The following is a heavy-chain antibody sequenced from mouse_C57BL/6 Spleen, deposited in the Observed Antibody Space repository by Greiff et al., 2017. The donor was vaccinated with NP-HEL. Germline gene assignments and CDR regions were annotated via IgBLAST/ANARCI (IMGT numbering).Heavy chain of an antibody. Sequence: EVQGVESGGGLVKPGGSLKLSCAASGFTFSSYTMSWVRQTPEKRLEWVATISGGGGNTYYPDSVKGRFTISRDNAKNTLYLQMSSLRSEDTALYYCARTNWDELWDYWGQGTTLTVSS. V-gene: IGHV5-9*01. CDR2: ISGGGGNT. D-gene: IGHD4-1*01. J-gene: IGHJ2*01. CDR3: ARTNWDELWDY. CDR1: GFTFSSYT.